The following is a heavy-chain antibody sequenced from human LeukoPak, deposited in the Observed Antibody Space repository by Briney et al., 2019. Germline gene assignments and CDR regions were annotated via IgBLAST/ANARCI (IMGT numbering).Heavy chain of an antibody. V-gene: IGHV4-39*01. D-gene: IGHD1-26*01. J-gene: IGHJ4*02. CDR2: IYYSGST. CDR3: ARLGGGSYPYYFDY. CDR1: GGSISSSSYY. Sequence: SETLSLTCTVSGGSISSSSYYWGWIRQPPGKGLEWIGSIYYSGSTYYNPSLKSRVTISVDTSKNQFSLKLSSVTAADTAVYYCARLGGGSYPYYFDYRGQGTLVTVSS.